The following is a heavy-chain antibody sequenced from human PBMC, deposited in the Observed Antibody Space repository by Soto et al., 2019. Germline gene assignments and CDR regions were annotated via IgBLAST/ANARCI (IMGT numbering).Heavy chain of an antibody. Sequence: ESLRISWNGAGYSFTSYWISWVRQMPGKGLEWMGRIDPSDSYTNYSPSSQGHVTISADKSISTAYLQWSSLKASDTAMYYCARHRNDYSNLSPRYGMDVWGQGTTVTVSS. J-gene: IGHJ6*02. CDR3: ARHRNDYSNLSPRYGMDV. CDR1: GYSFTSYW. D-gene: IGHD4-4*01. CDR2: IDPSDSYT. V-gene: IGHV5-10-1*01.